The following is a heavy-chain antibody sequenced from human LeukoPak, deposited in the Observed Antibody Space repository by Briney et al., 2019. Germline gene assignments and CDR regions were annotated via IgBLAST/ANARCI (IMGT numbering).Heavy chain of an antibody. D-gene: IGHD2-15*01. CDR2: ISSSGSTI. CDR3: ARCSGGSCYDWFDP. J-gene: IGHJ5*02. CDR1: GFTFSDYY. Sequence: GGSLRLSCAASGFTFSDYYMSWIRQAPGKGLEWVSYISSSGSTIYYADSVKGRFTISRNNAKNSLYLQMNSLRAEDTAVYYCARCSGGSCYDWFDPWGQGTLVTVSS. V-gene: IGHV3-11*01.